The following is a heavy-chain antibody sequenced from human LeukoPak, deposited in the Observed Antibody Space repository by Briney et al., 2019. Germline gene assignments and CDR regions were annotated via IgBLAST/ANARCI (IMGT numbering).Heavy chain of an antibody. CDR2: IYYSGST. J-gene: IGHJ4*02. D-gene: IGHD6-13*01. CDR3: ARDATIAAPLMS. Sequence: SETLSLTCTVSGSSISSYYWSWIRQPPGKGLEWIGYIYYSGSTNYNPSLKSRVTISVDTSKNQFSLKLTSVTAADTAVYYCARDATIAAPLMSWGQGTLVIVSS. V-gene: IGHV4-59*12. CDR1: GSSISSYY.